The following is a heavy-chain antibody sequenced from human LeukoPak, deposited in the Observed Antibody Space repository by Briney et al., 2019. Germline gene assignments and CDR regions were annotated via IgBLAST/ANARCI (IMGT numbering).Heavy chain of an antibody. CDR3: ASEGGRGSTIFGVVILGIGPFDY. CDR2: ISGSGGST. CDR1: GFTFSSYA. J-gene: IGHJ4*02. Sequence: GGSLRLSCAASGFTFSSYAMSWVRQAPGKGLEWVSAISGSGGSTYYADSVKGRFTISRDNSKNTLYLQMNSLRAEDTAVYYRASEGGRGSTIFGVVILGIGPFDYWGQGTLVTVSS. V-gene: IGHV3-23*01. D-gene: IGHD3-3*01.